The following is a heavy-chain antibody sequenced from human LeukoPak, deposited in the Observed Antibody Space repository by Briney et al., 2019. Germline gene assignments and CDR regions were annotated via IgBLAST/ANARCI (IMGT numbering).Heavy chain of an antibody. J-gene: IGHJ3*02. Sequence: GGSLRLSCAASGFTFSSYGMYWVRQAPGKGLEHVSGISSTGIYTYYANSVRGRLTISRDNSKNTLYLQMGSLRAEDTAVYYCARGPTDISFNAFDIWGQGTMVTVSS. CDR1: GFTFSSYG. CDR3: ARGPTDISFNAFDI. V-gene: IGHV3-64*01. D-gene: IGHD4-17*01. CDR2: ISSTGIYT.